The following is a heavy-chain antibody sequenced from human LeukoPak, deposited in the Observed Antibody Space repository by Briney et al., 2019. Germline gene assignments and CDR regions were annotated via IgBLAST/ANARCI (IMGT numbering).Heavy chain of an antibody. CDR1: GFTFSSYA. Sequence: QAGGSLRLSCAASGFTFSSYAMSWVRQAPGKGLEWVSAISGSGVSTYYADSVRGRFTVSRDNSKNTLYLQMSSLRAEDTAVYYCAKDERNWNYNLASQTYDWGQGTLVTVSS. CDR3: AKDERNWNYNLASQTYD. V-gene: IGHV3-23*01. D-gene: IGHD1-7*01. J-gene: IGHJ4*02. CDR2: ISGSGVST.